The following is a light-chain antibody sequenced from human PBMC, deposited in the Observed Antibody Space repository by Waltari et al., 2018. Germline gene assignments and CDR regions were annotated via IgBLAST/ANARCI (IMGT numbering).Light chain of an antibody. J-gene: IGLJ2*01. CDR2: EDD. V-gene: IGLV3-10*01. Sequence: SYELTQPPSVSVSPGQTTRITCSGDALPETYASWYQQKSGQAPLLVIYEDDKRPFGIPERFSGFSSGTMATLTIRGAQVDDEADYYCYSTDSSGNERVFGGGTKLTVL. CDR1: ALPETY. CDR3: YSTDSSGNERV.